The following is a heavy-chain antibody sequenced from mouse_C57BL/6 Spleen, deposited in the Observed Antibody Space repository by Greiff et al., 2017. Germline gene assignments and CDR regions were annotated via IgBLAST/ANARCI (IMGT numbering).Heavy chain of an antibody. J-gene: IGHJ1*03. D-gene: IGHD1-1*01. CDR2: ISNGGGST. V-gene: IGHV5-12*01. CDR3: ARLPYYGSTNWYFDV. CDR1: GFTFSDYY. Sequence: DVKLVESGGGLVQPGGSLKLSCAASGFTFSDYYMYWVRQTPEKRLEWVAYISNGGGSTYYPDTVKGRFTISRDNAKNTLYLQMSRLKSEDTAMYYCARLPYYGSTNWYFDVWGTGTTVTVSS.